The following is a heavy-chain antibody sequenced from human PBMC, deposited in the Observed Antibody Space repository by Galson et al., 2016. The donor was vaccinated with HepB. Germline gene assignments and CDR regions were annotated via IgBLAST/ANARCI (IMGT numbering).Heavy chain of an antibody. V-gene: IGHV3-73*01. CDR2: VRGFGRNYAT. J-gene: IGHJ6*02. CDR3: TKTGGQAARPESPTYYYCGMDV. Sequence: SLRLSCAAAGFTFSGSSIHWVRQASGRGLEWVGRVRGFGRNYATTYAASVEGRFILSRDDSTNTAFLQMNSLTPADTAIYFCTKTGGQAARPESPTYYYCGMDVWGHGTAVIVSS. D-gene: IGHD6-6*01. CDR1: GFTFSGSS.